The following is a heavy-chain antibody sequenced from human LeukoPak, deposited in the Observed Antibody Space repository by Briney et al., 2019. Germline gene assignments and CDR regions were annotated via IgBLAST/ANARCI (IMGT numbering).Heavy chain of an antibody. J-gene: IGHJ4*02. CDR3: STIAAAGYFDY. CDR1: GFTFSSHW. V-gene: IGHV3-15*01. CDR2: IKSKPDGGTA. Sequence: GGSLRLSCAASGFTFSSHWMSWVRQAPGKGLEWVGRIKSKPDGGTADYAAPVKGRFTISRDDSKNTLYLQMNSLKIEDTAVYYCSTIAAAGYFDYRGQGTLVTVSS. D-gene: IGHD6-13*01.